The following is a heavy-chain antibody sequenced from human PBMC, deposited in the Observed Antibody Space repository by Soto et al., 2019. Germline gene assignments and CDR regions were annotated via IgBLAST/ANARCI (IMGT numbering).Heavy chain of an antibody. CDR1: GGSISSNYF. CDR2: ISHSGSV. CDR3: ARSFGWYAIDY. D-gene: IGHD6-19*01. J-gene: IGHJ4*02. V-gene: IGHV4-4*02. Sequence: QVLLQESGPGLVQPSGTLSLSCAVSGGSISSNYFWGWVRQPPGKGLEWVGDISHSGSVNYNPSLKSRVTISIEKSKNQFSLKLNSVTAADTAVYYCARSFGWYAIDYWGQGTLVIVSS.